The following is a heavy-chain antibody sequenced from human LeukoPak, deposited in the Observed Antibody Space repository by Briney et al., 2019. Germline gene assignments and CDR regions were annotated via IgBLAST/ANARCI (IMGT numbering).Heavy chain of an antibody. CDR2: MYHSGST. D-gene: IGHD3-16*01. CDR1: GYSISSGFH. V-gene: IGHV4-38-2*01. J-gene: IGHJ4*02. Sequence: PPETLSLTCVVSGYSISSGFHWGWIRQPPGKGLEWIGSMYHSGSTYYNPSLKSRVTISLDTSKNQFSLKLSSVTAADTAVFYCARWGSGTSFESWGQGTVVSVS. CDR3: ARWGSGTSFES.